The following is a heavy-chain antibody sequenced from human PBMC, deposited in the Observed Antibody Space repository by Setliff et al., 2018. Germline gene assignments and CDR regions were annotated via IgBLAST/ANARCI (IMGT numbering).Heavy chain of an antibody. CDR2: ICHSGST. CDR3: ARSRYYYDSSGYYYYFDC. CDR1: GYSINSGYY. D-gene: IGHD3-22*01. V-gene: IGHV4-38-2*01. J-gene: IGHJ4*02. Sequence: ETLSLTCAISGYSINSGYYWGWIRQPPGKRLGWLGNICHSGSTYYNPSLKSQVTISRDTSKNQFSLKLSSVTAAYTAVYYCARSRYYYDSSGYYYYFDCWGQGTLVTVSS.